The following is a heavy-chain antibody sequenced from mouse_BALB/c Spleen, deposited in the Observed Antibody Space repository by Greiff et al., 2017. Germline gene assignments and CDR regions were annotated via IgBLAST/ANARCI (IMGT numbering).Heavy chain of an antibody. CDR2: IYPGDGDT. D-gene: IGHD3-3*01. J-gene: IGHJ2*01. V-gene: IGHV1-82*01. CDR3: AGGGTSFDY. Sequence: QVQLQQSGPELVKPGASVKISCKASGYAFSSSWMNWVKQRPGQGLEWIGRIYPGDGDTNYNGKFKGKATLTADKSSSTAYMQLSSLTSVDSAVYFCAGGGTSFDYWGQGTTLTVSS. CDR1: GYAFSSSW.